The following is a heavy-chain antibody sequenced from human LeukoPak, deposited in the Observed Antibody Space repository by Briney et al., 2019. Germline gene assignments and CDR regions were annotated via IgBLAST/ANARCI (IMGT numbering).Heavy chain of an antibody. CDR1: GYSFTSNW. Sequence: GESLKISCKGSGYSFTSNWIGWVRQMPGKGLEWMGIIYPGDSDTRYSPSFQGQVIISVDKSINTAYLQWSSLKASDTAMYYCARGGYSSTWYFLDYWGQGTLVTVSS. J-gene: IGHJ4*02. V-gene: IGHV5-51*01. CDR2: IYPGDSDT. CDR3: ARGGYSSTWYFLDY. D-gene: IGHD6-13*01.